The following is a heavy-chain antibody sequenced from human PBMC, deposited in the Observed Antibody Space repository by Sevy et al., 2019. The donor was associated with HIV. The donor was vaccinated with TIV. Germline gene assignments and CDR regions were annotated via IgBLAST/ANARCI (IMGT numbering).Heavy chain of an antibody. CDR1: GFTFSSYS. CDR3: ARGEYCSSTSCYGRGRNYYYGMDV. Sequence: GGSLRLSCAASGFTFSSYSMNWVRQAPGKGLEWVSSISSSSSYIYYADSVKGRFTISRDNAKNSLYLQMNSLRAEDTAVYYCARGEYCSSTSCYGRGRNYYYGMDVWGQGTTVTVSS. D-gene: IGHD2-2*01. CDR2: ISSSSSYI. V-gene: IGHV3-21*01. J-gene: IGHJ6*02.